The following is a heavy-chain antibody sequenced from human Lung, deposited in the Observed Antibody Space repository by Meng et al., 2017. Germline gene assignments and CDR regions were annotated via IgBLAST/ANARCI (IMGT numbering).Heavy chain of an antibody. CDR1: GGSISGSY. V-gene: IGHV4-34*01. J-gene: IGHJ4*02. CDR3: ARERHSTIIRGVMDF. Sequence: QGQLDQGGAGLLRPSENLSLTCAVYGGSISGSYWSWIRQSPAKGLEWIGKINHGGSTNYNPSLESRVTISVDTPKNQFSLRLTSMTVADTAVYYCARERHSTIIRGVMDFWGQGALVTVSS. CDR2: INHGGST. D-gene: IGHD3-10*01.